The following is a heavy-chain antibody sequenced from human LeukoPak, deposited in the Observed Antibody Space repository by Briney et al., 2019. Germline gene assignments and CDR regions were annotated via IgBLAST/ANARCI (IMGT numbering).Heavy chain of an antibody. J-gene: IGHJ5*02. Sequence: SETLSLTRAVYGGSFSGYYWSWIRQPPGKGLEWIGEINHSGSTNYNPSLKSRVTISVDTSKNQFSLKLSSVTAADTAVYYCAREGQMYSSSWQGYNWFDPWGQGTLVTVSS. D-gene: IGHD6-13*01. V-gene: IGHV4-34*01. CDR3: AREGQMYSSSWQGYNWFDP. CDR1: GGSFSGYY. CDR2: INHSGST.